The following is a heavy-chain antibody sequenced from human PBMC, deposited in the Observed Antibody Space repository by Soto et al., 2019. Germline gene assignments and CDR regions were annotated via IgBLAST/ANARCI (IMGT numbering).Heavy chain of an antibody. Sequence: ASVKVSCKASGYTFTSCYMHWVRQAPGQGLEWMGIINPSGGSTSYAQKFQGRVTMTRDTSTSTVYMELSSLRSEDTAVYYCARGSALLVGATAGAFDIWGQGTMVTVSS. CDR1: GYTFTSCY. CDR3: ARGSALLVGATAGAFDI. V-gene: IGHV1-46*01. CDR2: INPSGGST. J-gene: IGHJ3*02. D-gene: IGHD1-26*01.